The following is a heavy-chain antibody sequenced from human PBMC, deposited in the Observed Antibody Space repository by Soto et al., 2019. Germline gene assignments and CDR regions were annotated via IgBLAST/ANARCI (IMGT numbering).Heavy chain of an antibody. Sequence: QVQLVQSGAEVKMPGSSVRVSCKASGGSFSKYGISWVRQAPGQGLEWMGGIIPMFGIGNYAEKFLGRVTITADESTSTRHLELSSLRSEDTAVYFCARGYRENYFSAMDVCGQGTTVTVSS. J-gene: IGHJ6*02. CDR2: IIPMFGIG. V-gene: IGHV1-69*01. D-gene: IGHD1-26*01. CDR3: ARGYRENYFSAMDV. CDR1: GGSFSKYG.